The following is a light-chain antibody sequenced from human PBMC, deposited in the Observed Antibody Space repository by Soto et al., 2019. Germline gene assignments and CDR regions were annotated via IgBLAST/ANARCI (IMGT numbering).Light chain of an antibody. V-gene: IGKV3D-15*01. CDR3: QQYNNWPRT. CDR2: DAS. CDR1: QSVTSY. Sequence: EIVLTQSPATLSLSPGERATLSCRASQSVTSYLAWYQQRPGQAPRLLIYDASRRATGIPARFSGSGSGADFTLTISSLQSEDFAVYYCQQYNNWPRTFGQGTKVDIK. J-gene: IGKJ1*01.